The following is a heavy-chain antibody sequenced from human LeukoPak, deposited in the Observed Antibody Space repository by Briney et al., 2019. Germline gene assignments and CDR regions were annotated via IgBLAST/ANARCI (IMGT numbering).Heavy chain of an antibody. D-gene: IGHD2-2*01. Sequence: PSETLSLTCTVSGGSLSRSYWSWIRQPPGKGLEWIGYIYSSGSTNYNPSLRSRVTISLDTSKNQFSLKLTSVTAADTAVYYCARDRQQSVYGMDVWGQGTTVTVSS. J-gene: IGHJ6*02. CDR3: ARDRQQSVYGMDV. V-gene: IGHV4-59*01. CDR2: IYSSGST. CDR1: GGSLSRSY.